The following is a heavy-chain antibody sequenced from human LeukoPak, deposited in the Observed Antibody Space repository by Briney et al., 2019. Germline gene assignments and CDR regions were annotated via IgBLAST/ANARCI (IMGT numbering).Heavy chain of an antibody. CDR1: GYTFTSYD. D-gene: IGHD1-26*01. Sequence: ASVTVSCKASGYTFTSYDINWVRQVTGQGLEWMGWMNPNSGNTGYAQKFQGRVTITADKSTSTAYMELSSLRSEDTAVYYCARGLLRVYYYYMDVWGKGTTVTVSS. CDR2: MNPNSGNT. V-gene: IGHV1-8*03. CDR3: ARGLLRVYYYYMDV. J-gene: IGHJ6*03.